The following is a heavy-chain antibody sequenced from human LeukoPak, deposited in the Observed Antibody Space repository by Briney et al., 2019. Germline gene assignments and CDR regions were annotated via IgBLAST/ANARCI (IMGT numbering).Heavy chain of an antibody. CDR2: ISGGST. V-gene: IGHV3-38-3*01. J-gene: IGHJ4*02. D-gene: IGHD3-3*01. CDR1: GFTVSSNE. Sequence: GGSLRLSCAASGFTVSSNEMSWVRQAPGKGLEWVSSISGGSTYYADSRKGRFAISRDNSKNTLYLQMDSLRAEDTAVYYCAKSDFWSAYYYFDYWGQGTLVTVSS. CDR3: AKSDFWSAYYYFDY.